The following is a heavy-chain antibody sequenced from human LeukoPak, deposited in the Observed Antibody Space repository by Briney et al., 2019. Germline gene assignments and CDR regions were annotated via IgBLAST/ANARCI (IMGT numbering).Heavy chain of an antibody. Sequence: SETLSLTCTVSGGSISSGDYYWSWIRQPPGTGLEWIGYIYYSGSTYYNPSLKSRVTISVDTSKNQFSLKLSSVTAADTAVYYCARGGQYSGSYSFDYWGQGTLVTVSS. CDR3: ARGGQYSGSYSFDY. J-gene: IGHJ4*02. D-gene: IGHD1-26*01. CDR2: IYYSGST. V-gene: IGHV4-30-4*01. CDR1: GGSISSGDYY.